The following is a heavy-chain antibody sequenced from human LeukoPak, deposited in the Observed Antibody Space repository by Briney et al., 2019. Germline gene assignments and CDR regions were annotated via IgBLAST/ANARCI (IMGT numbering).Heavy chain of an antibody. CDR1: GSTFTSYD. CDR3: AYLGASSSWYNYYGMDV. J-gene: IGHJ6*02. V-gene: IGHV1-8*01. Sequence: ASVKVSCEASGSTFTSYDINWVRQATGQGLEWMGWMNPNSGNTGYAQKFQGRVTMTRSTSISTAYMELSSLRSEDTAVYYCAYLGASSSWYNYYGMDVWGQGTTVTVSS. CDR2: MNPNSGNT. D-gene: IGHD6-13*01.